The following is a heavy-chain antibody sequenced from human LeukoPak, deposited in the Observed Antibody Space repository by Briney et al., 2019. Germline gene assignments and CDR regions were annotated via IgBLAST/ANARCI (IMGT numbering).Heavy chain of an antibody. Sequence: GASVTVSCKAAGFPFTTYGFPWVRPAPGQGLEWMGWISAYNGNTNYAQKFRDRVIMTTDTSTTTVYMELWSLTSDDTAVYYCARGGSSSPPGLDAWGQGTTVTVSS. CDR1: GFPFTTYG. V-gene: IGHV1-18*01. CDR2: ISAYNGNT. CDR3: ARGGSSSPPGLDA. D-gene: IGHD6-13*01. J-gene: IGHJ6*02.